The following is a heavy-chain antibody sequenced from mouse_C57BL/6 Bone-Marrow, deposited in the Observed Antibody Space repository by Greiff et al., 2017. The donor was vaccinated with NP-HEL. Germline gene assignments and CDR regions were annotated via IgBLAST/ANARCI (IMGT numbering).Heavy chain of an antibody. D-gene: IGHD5-1*01. V-gene: IGHV1-81*01. J-gene: IGHJ3*01. CDR3: AKGSTKGFAY. Sequence: VQLQESGAELARPGASVKLSCTASGYTFTSYGISWVKQRTGQGLEWIGEIYPRSGNTYYNEKFKGKATLTADKSSSTAYMELRSLTAEDSAVYFCAKGSTKGFAYWGQGTLVTVSA. CDR2: IYPRSGNT. CDR1: GYTFTSYG.